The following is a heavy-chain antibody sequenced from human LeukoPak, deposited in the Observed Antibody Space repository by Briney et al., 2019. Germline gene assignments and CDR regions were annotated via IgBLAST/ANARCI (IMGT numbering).Heavy chain of an antibody. V-gene: IGHV3-53*01. J-gene: IGHJ4*02. D-gene: IGHD3-3*01. CDR3: ARFLEWLFCFDY. Sequence: PGGSLRLSCAASGFTFSSYDMSWVRQAPGKGLEWVSVIYSGGSTYYADSVKGRFTISRDNSKNTLYLQMNSLRAEDTAVYYCARFLEWLFCFDYWGQGTLVTVSS. CDR1: GFTFSSYD. CDR2: IYSGGST.